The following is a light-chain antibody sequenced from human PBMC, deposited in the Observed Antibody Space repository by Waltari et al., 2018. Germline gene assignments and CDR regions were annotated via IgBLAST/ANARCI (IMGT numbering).Light chain of an antibody. V-gene: IGKV3-20*01. CDR3: QQFSSSPSWT. CDR1: QSVSSSY. CDR2: GAS. Sequence: EIVLTQSPGTLSLSPGDGATLSCRASQSVSSSYVAWYQQKPGQAPRLLIFGASSRATGIPDRFSGSGSGTDFTLTISRMEPEDFAVYYCQQFSSSPSWTFGQGTNLEIK. J-gene: IGKJ2*02.